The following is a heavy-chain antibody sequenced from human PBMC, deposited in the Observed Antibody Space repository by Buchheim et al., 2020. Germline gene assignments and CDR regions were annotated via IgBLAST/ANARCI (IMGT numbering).Heavy chain of an antibody. CDR2: VSSSSSTI. CDR3: ARDGREVRGVTFDY. CDR1: GFTFSSYS. Sequence: EVQLVESGGGLVQPGGSLRLSCAVSGFTFSSYSMNWVRQAPGKGLEWVSYVSSSSSTIYYADSVKGRFTISRDKAKNSLYLQMNSLRAEDTAVYYCARDGREVRGVTFDYWGQGTL. J-gene: IGHJ4*02. D-gene: IGHD3-10*01. V-gene: IGHV3-48*01.